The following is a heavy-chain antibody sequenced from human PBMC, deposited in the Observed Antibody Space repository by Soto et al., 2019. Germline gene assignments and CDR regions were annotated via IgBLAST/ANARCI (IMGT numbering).Heavy chain of an antibody. Sequence: GGSLRLSCAASGFTFSSYGMHWVRQAPGKGLEWVAVISYDGSNKYYADSVKGRFTISRDNAKNTLYLQMNSLRAEDTAVYYCAKDTADIVVVPAATDWYDPWGQGTLVTVSS. J-gene: IGHJ5*02. CDR3: AKDTADIVVVPAATDWYDP. CDR2: ISYDGSNK. CDR1: GFTFSSYG. V-gene: IGHV3-30*18. D-gene: IGHD2-2*01.